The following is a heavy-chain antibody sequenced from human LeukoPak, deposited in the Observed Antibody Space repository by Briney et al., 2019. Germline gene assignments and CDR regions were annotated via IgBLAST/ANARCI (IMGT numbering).Heavy chain of an antibody. CDR1: GFTFDDYA. CDR2: ISWNSGSI. D-gene: IGHD3-3*01. V-gene: IGHV3-9*01. J-gene: IGHJ4*02. Sequence: PGRSLRLSCAASGFTFDDYAMHWVRQAPGKGLEWVSGISWNSGSIGYVDSVKGRFTISRDNAKNSLYLQMNSLRAEDTALYYCAKSSLAYDFWSGYFDYWGQGTLVTVSS. CDR3: AKSSLAYDFWSGYFDY.